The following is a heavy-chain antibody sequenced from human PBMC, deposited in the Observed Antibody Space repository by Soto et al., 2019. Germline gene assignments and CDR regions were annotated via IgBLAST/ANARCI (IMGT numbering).Heavy chain of an antibody. J-gene: IGHJ6*02. V-gene: IGHV3-23*01. CDR3: ANAAYDPPYYYYYGMDV. CDR2: ISGSGGST. Sequence: PGGSLRLSCAASGFTFSSYAMSWVRQAPGKGLEWVSAISGSGGSTYYADSVKGRFTISRDNSKNTLYLQMNSLRAEDTAVYYCANAAYDPPYYYYYGMDVWGQGTTVTVSS. D-gene: IGHD2-21*01. CDR1: GFTFSSYA.